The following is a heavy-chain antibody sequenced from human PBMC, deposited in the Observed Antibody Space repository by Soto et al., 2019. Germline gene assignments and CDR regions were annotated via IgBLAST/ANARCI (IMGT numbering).Heavy chain of an antibody. Sequence: QVQLQESGPGLVKPSETLSLTCSVSGGSITGYYWNWVRQPPGKGLEWIGYIYFSGTTNYNPSLKSRLTISVDTSKNQFSLRLSSVTAADTAVDYCVRGYGGYNHYFDSWGQGTLVTVSS. D-gene: IGHD5-12*01. J-gene: IGHJ4*02. CDR3: VRGYGGYNHYFDS. CDR2: IYFSGTT. V-gene: IGHV4-59*01. CDR1: GGSITGYY.